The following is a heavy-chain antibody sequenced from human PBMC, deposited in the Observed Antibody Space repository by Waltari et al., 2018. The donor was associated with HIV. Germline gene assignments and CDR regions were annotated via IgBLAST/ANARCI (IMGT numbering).Heavy chain of an antibody. CDR1: GSTFTAHY. Sequence: QVQLVQSGAEVKKPGASVKVSCKASGSTFTAHYMHWVRQAPGPGLEWMGWINPNSGGTNYAQKFQGRVTMTRDTSISTAHMELSRLRSDDTAVYYCARADYYGSGSQDYWGQGTLVTVSS. V-gene: IGHV1-2*02. D-gene: IGHD3-10*01. CDR3: ARADYYGSGSQDY. J-gene: IGHJ4*02. CDR2: INPNSGGT.